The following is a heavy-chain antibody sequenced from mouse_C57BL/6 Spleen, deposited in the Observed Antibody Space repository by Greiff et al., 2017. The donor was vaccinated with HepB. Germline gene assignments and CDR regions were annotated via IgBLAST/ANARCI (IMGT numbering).Heavy chain of an antibody. D-gene: IGHD1-1*01. CDR2: ISSGSSTI. V-gene: IGHV5-17*01. Sequence: EVKLVGSGGGLVKPGGSLKLSCAASGFTFSDYGMHWVRQAPEKGLEWVAYISSGSSTIYYADTVKGRFTISRDNAKNPLFLQMTSLRSEDTAMYYCASSSFFDYWGQGTTLTVSS. CDR3: ASSSFFDY. CDR1: GFTFSDYG. J-gene: IGHJ2*01.